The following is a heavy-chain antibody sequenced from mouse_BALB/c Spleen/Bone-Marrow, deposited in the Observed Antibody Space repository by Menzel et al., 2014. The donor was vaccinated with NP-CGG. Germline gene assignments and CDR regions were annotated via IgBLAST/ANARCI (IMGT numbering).Heavy chain of an antibody. CDR1: GYTFTSSW. CDR2: IHPDSGNT. D-gene: IGHD2-1*01. V-gene: IGHV1S130*01. CDR3: AREKIYGNYLWYFDV. J-gene: IGHJ1*01. Sequence: VKLMESGSVLVRPGASVKLSCEASGYTFTSSWMHWAKQRPGQGLEWIGEIHPDSGNTNYNEKFKGKATLTVDTSSSTAYVDLSSLTSEDSAVYYCAREKIYGNYLWYFDVWGAGTTVTGSS.